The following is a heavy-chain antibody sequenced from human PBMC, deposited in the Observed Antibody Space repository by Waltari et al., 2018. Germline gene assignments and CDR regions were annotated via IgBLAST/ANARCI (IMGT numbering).Heavy chain of an antibody. D-gene: IGHD3-10*01. CDR3: ARGGGAARGWFDP. V-gene: IGHV4-34*01. CDR2: INHRGST. Sequence: QVQLQQWGAGLLKPSETLSLTCAVYGGSFSGYYWSWIRQPPGKGLEWIGEINHRGSTNYNPSLKGRLTISVETSKNQFSLKLSSVTAADTAVYYCARGGGAARGWFDPWGQGTLVTVSS. J-gene: IGHJ5*02. CDR1: GGSFSGYY.